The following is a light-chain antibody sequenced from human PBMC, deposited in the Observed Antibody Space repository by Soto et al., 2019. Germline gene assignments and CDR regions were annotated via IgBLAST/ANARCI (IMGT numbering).Light chain of an antibody. CDR3: QQYNNWPWT. CDR2: DAS. J-gene: IGKJ1*01. V-gene: IGKV3-15*01. Sequence: ERVMTQSPATLSVSPWERATLSCRASQSVSSNLAWYQQKPGQAPRLLIYDASTRATGIPARFSGSGSGTEFTLTISSLQSEDFAVYYCQQYNNWPWTFGQGTKVEIK. CDR1: QSVSSN.